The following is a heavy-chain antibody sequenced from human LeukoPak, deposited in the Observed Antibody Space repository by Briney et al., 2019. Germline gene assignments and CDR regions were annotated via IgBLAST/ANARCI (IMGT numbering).Heavy chain of an antibody. CDR1: GFTFSSYS. Sequence: GGSLRLSCAAYGFTFSSYSMNWVRQAPGKGLEWASFISTSSSYIYYADSVKGRFTISRDNAKNSLYLQMNSLRAEDTAFYHCVKDAEGGVWGSTWFDYWGQGTLVTVSS. CDR3: VKDAEGGVWGSTWFDY. J-gene: IGHJ5*01. CDR2: ISTSSSYI. D-gene: IGHD3-16*01. V-gene: IGHV3-21*04.